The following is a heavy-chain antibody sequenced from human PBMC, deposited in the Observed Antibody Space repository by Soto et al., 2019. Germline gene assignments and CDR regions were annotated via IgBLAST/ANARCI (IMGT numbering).Heavy chain of an antibody. CDR1: GGTFSSYT. D-gene: IGHD2-21*02. CDR2: IIPILGIA. J-gene: IGHJ3*02. Sequence: SVKVSCKASGGTFSSYTISWVRQAPGQGLEWMGRIIPILGIANYAQKFQGWVTMTRDTSISTAYMELSRLRSDDTAVYYCAREKPLAYCGGDCRVRAFDIWGQGTMVTVSS. CDR3: AREKPLAYCGGDCRVRAFDI. V-gene: IGHV1-69*04.